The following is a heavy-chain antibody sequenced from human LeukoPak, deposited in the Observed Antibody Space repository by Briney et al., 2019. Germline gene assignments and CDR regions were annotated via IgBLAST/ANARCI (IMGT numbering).Heavy chain of an antibody. CDR3: ARGGPGGAMAPSAFDI. CDR2: ISSSSSTI. Sequence: GSLRLSCAASGFTFSSYSMNWVRQAPGKGLEWVSYISSSSSTIYYADSVKGRFTISRDNAKNSLYLQMNSLRAEDTAVYYCARGGPGGAMAPSAFDIWGQGTMVTVSS. CDR1: GFTFSSYS. V-gene: IGHV3-48*04. D-gene: IGHD5-18*01. J-gene: IGHJ3*02.